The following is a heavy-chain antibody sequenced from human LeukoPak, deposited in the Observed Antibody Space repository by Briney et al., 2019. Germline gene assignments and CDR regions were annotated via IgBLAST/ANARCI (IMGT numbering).Heavy chain of an antibody. D-gene: IGHD3/OR15-3a*01. V-gene: IGHV4-34*01. Sequence: PSETLSLTCAVYGGSFSGYYWSWIRQPPGKGLEWIGEINHSGSTNYNPSLKSRVTISVDTSKNQFSLKLSSVTAADTAVYYCARVPVWTGYSAIKADFDYWGQGTLVTVSS. CDR2: INHSGST. CDR1: GGSFSGYY. CDR3: ARVPVWTGYSAIKADFDY. J-gene: IGHJ4*02.